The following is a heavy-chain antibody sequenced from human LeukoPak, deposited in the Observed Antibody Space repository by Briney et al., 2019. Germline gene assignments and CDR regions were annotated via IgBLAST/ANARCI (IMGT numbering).Heavy chain of an antibody. D-gene: IGHD2-15*01. CDR1: GGSFSGYY. CDR3: ARGLSAIVY. Sequence: SETLSLTCAVYGGSFSGYYWSWIRQPPGKGLEWIGEINHSGSTNYNPSLKSRVTISVDTSKNQFSLKLSPVTAADTAVYYCARGLSAIVYWGQGTLVTVSS. CDR2: INHSGST. V-gene: IGHV4-34*01. J-gene: IGHJ4*02.